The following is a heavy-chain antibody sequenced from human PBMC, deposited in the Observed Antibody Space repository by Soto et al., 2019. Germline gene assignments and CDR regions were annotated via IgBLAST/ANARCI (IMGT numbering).Heavy chain of an antibody. V-gene: IGHV4-31*03. CDR2: IYYSGST. CDR1: GGSISSGGYY. Sequence: QVQLQESGPGLVKPSQTLSLTCTVSGGSISSGGYYWSWIRQHPGKGLEWIGYIYYSGSTYYNPSLKSRVTKSADTPMNQCTMKLSSVTAVDTAVSYCARSSHSTVTTVDYWGQGTLVTVSS. CDR3: ARSSHSTVTTVDY. J-gene: IGHJ4*02. D-gene: IGHD4-17*01.